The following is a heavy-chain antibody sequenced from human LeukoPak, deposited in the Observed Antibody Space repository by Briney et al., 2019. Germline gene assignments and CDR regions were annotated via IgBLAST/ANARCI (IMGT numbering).Heavy chain of an antibody. CDR3: AKAVRLAYGTGYYSFDY. D-gene: IGHD3/OR15-3a*01. V-gene: IGHV3-30*18. CDR2: ISFGGSNR. J-gene: IGHJ4*02. CDR1: GFSLSNYG. Sequence: HPGRSLRLSCAASGFSLSNYGMHWVRQAPGKGLEWVAVISFGGSNRYYADSVKGRFTISRDSSKHTLYLQMNSLRAEDTAVYYCAKAVRLAYGTGYYSFDYWGQGTLVTVSS.